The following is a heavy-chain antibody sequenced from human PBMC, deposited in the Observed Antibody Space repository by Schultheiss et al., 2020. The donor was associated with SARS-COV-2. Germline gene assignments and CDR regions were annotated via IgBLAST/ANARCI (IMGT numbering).Heavy chain of an antibody. CDR3: ARDQGLWELVNTPDN. CDR2: ISYDGSNK. V-gene: IGHV3-30-3*01. Sequence: GGSLRLSCAASGFTFSSYAMHWVRQAPGKGLEWVAVISYDGSNKYYADSVKGRFTISRDNSKNTLYLQMNSLRAEDTAVYYCARDQGLWELVNTPDNWGQGTLVTVSS. D-gene: IGHD1-26*01. J-gene: IGHJ4*02. CDR1: GFTFSSYA.